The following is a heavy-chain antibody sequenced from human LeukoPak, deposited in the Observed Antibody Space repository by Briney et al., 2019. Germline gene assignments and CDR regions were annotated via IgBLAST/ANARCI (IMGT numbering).Heavy chain of an antibody. D-gene: IGHD2-2*02. Sequence: PGGSLRLSCAASGFTFSSYWMSWVRQAPGKGLEWVANIKQDGSEKYYVDSVKGRFTISRDNAKNSLYLQMNSLRAEDTAVYYCAREVYCRSTSCYTGYFQHWGQGTLVTVSS. CDR2: IKQDGSEK. V-gene: IGHV3-7*01. CDR3: AREVYCRSTSCYTGYFQH. CDR1: GFTFSSYW. J-gene: IGHJ1*01.